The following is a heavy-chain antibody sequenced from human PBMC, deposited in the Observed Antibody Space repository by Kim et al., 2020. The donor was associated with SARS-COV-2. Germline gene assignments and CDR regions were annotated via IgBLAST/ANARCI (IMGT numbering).Heavy chain of an antibody. CDR1: GFTFSSYA. Sequence: GGSLRLSCAASGFTFSSYAMHWVRQAPGKGLEWVAVIWYDGSNKYYADSVKGRFTISRDNSKNTLYLQMNSLRAEDTAVYYCAKEGIQLWLLSTESGYFDYWGQGTLVTVSS. J-gene: IGHJ4*02. D-gene: IGHD5-18*01. CDR3: AKEGIQLWLLSTESGYFDY. CDR2: IWYDGSNK. V-gene: IGHV3-33*06.